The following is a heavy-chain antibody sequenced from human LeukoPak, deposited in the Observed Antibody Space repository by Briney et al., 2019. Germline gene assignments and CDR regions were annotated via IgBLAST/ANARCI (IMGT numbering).Heavy chain of an antibody. Sequence: ASVKVSCKASGGTFSSYAISWVRQAPGQGLEWMGGIIPIFGTANYARKFQGRVTITADESTSTAYMELSSLRSEDTAVYYCARDRATAWYFDLWGRGTLVTVSS. CDR1: GGTFSSYA. V-gene: IGHV1-69*13. CDR3: ARDRATAWYFDL. J-gene: IGHJ2*01. CDR2: IIPIFGTA. D-gene: IGHD5-12*01.